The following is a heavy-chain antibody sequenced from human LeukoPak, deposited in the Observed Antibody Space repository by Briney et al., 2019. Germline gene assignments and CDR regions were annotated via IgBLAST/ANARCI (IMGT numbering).Heavy chain of an antibody. Sequence: PGASVKVSCKASGYTFTNYYMHWVRQAPGQGLEWMGIVNPSGGSIKYAQTFQGRVTMTRDPSTNTVYMDMSSLRSEDTAVYYCARDRAAAFDIWGQGTMVTVSS. D-gene: IGHD6-13*01. CDR1: GYTFTNYY. V-gene: IGHV1-46*01. CDR3: ARDRAAAFDI. J-gene: IGHJ3*02. CDR2: VNPSGGSI.